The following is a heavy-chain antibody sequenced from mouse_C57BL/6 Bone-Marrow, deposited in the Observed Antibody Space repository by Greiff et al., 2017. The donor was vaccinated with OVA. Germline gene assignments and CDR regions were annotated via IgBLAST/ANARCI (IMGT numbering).Heavy chain of an antibody. CDR1: GYTFTSYG. CDR2: IYPRSGNT. D-gene: IGHD1-1*01. V-gene: IGHV1-81*01. J-gene: IGHJ1*03. CDR3: ARGDYYGSSYLYWYFDV. Sequence: VQLQQSGAELARPGASVKLSCKASGYTFTSYGISWVKQRTGQGLEWIGEIYPRSGNTYYNEKFKGKATLTADKSSSTAYMELRSLTSEDSAVYVCARGDYYGSSYLYWYFDVWGTGTTVTVSS.